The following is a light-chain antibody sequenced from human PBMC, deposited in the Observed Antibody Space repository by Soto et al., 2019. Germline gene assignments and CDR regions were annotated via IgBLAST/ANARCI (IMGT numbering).Light chain of an antibody. CDR2: TNI. CDR3: QSYDSSLSGYVI. Sequence: QAVVTQPPSVSGAPGQRVTISCTGSSSNIGAGFEVHWYQQLPGTAPKLLIYTNINRPSGVPDRFSGSRSGTSASLAITGLQAEDEDDYYCQSYDSSLSGYVIFGGGTQLTVL. J-gene: IGLJ2*01. V-gene: IGLV1-40*01. CDR1: SSNIGAGFE.